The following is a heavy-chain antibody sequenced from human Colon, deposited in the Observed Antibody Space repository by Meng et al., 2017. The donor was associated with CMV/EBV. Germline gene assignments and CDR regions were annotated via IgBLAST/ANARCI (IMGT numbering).Heavy chain of an antibody. CDR1: GFTFSSYW. J-gene: IGHJ5*02. CDR3: ARATVQGINWFDP. CDR2: INSDGSIT. Sequence: GESLKISCAASGFTFSSYWMHWVRQAPGKGLEWVSRINSDGSITNYADSVKGRFTISRDNAKNTLYLQMNSLRAEDTAVYSCARATVQGINWFDPWGQGTPVTVSS. D-gene: IGHD4-17*01. V-gene: IGHV3-74*01.